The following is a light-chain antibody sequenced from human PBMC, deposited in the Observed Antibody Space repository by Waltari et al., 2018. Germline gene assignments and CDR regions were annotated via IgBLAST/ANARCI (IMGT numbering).Light chain of an antibody. V-gene: IGKV3-20*01. J-gene: IGKJ2*01. Sequence: DTVLTQSPGTLSLSPGAGGTLSCRASQSVSSAYLAWYQQKPGQAPSLLISGGSRRASGIPDRFSGSGSWTDFTLNISRVGPEDVAMYYCQYYDESPRFTFGQGTKVEIK. CDR1: QSVSSAY. CDR3: QYYDESPRFT. CDR2: GGS.